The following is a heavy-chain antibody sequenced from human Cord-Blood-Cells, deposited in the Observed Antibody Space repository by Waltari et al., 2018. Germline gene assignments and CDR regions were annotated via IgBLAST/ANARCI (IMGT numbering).Heavy chain of an antibody. CDR3: ARGFPYYDFWSGSDAFDI. J-gene: IGHJ3*02. D-gene: IGHD3-3*01. CDR1: GGSFSGYY. CDR2: INHSGST. Sequence: QVQLQQWGAGLLKPSETLSLTCAVYGGSFSGYYWRWIRQPPGKGLEWIGEINHSGSTNYNPSLKSRVTISVDTSKNQFSLKLSSVTAADTAVYYCARGFPYYDFWSGSDAFDIWGQGTMVTVSS. V-gene: IGHV4-34*01.